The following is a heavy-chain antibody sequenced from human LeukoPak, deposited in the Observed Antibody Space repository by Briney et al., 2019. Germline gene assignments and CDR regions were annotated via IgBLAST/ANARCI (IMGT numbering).Heavy chain of an antibody. V-gene: IGHV4-34*01. CDR1: GESITAYY. Sequence: SETLSLTCAVYGESITAYYWTWIRQPPGKRLEWIGEVRHSGSTNYNPSLKSRVTISVDRSKNQFSLKLSSVTAADTAVYYCAREVGQQLGLNWFDPWGQGTLVTVSS. CDR3: AREVGQQLGLNWFDP. D-gene: IGHD6-13*01. J-gene: IGHJ5*02. CDR2: VRHSGST.